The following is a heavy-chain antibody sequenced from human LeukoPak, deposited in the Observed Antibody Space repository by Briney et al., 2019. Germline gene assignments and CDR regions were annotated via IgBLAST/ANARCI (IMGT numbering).Heavy chain of an antibody. Sequence: PGGSLRLSCAASGFTFSSFAMSWVRQAPGKGLEWVSAISGSGGSTYYADSVKGRFTISRDNSKNTLYLQMNGLRAEDTAVYYCAKDDNYYGSGSYQDYWGQGTLVTVSS. V-gene: IGHV3-23*01. CDR1: GFTFSSFA. CDR3: AKDDNYYGSGSYQDY. D-gene: IGHD3-10*01. CDR2: ISGSGGST. J-gene: IGHJ4*02.